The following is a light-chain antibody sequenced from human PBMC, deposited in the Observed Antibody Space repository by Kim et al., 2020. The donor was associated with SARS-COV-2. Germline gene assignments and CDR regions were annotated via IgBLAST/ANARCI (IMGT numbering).Light chain of an antibody. CDR2: RNN. CDR3: SAWDSSLSAWV. CDR1: SHNVGNQV. Sequence: RQTATISFTETSHNVGNQVAAWLQQHQGHPPIRLTYRNNNRPSGISENISASRSGNAASLPITGLQPEDEADYYFSAWDSSLSAWVFGGGTQLTVL. V-gene: IGLV10-54*01. J-gene: IGLJ3*02.